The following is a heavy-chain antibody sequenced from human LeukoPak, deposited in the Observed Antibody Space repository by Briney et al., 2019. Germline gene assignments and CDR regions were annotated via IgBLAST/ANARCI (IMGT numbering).Heavy chain of an antibody. CDR2: IYYSGST. J-gene: IGHJ4*02. V-gene: IGHV4-31*03. D-gene: IGHD3-10*01. CDR1: GGSISSGGYY. Sequence: SQTLSLTCTVSGGSISSGGYYWSWIRQHPGKGLEWIGYIYYSGSTNYNPSLKSRVTISVDTSKNQFSLKLSSVTAADTAVYYCARHFREVEWYGEFDYWGQGTLVAVSS. CDR3: ARHFREVEWYGEFDY.